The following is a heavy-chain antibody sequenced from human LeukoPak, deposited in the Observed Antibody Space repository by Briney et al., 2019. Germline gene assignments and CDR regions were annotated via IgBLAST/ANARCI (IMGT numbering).Heavy chain of an antibody. CDR2: INPNSGGT. D-gene: IGHD2-15*01. CDR1: GYTFTGYY. J-gene: IGHJ6*02. CDR3: ARDIVVVVAATGYYYGMDV. V-gene: IGHV1-2*02. Sequence: ASVKVSCKASGYTFTGYYMHCVRQAPGQGLEWMGWINPNSGGTNYAQKFQGRVTMTRDTSISTAYMELSRPRSDDTAVYYCARDIVVVVAATGYYYGMDVWGQGTTVTVSS.